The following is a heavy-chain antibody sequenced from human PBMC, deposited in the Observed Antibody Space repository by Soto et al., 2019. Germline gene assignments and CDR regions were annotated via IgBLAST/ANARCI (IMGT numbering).Heavy chain of an antibody. J-gene: IGHJ4*02. CDR1: GGSFSGYY. CDR2: INHSGST. Sequence: SETLSLTCAVYGGSFSGYYWCWIRQPPGKGLEWIGEINHSGSTNYNPSLKSRVTISVDTSKNQFSLKLSSVTAADTAVYYCARDLPWIIPAAIRWIHYWCQGTLGTVFS. CDR3: ARDLPWIIPAAIRWIHY. D-gene: IGHD2-2*02. V-gene: IGHV4-34*01.